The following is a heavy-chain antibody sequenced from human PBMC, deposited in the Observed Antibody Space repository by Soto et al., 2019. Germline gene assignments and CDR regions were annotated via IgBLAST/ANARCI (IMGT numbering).Heavy chain of an antibody. D-gene: IGHD3-22*01. J-gene: IGHJ5*02. CDR2: IYYSGST. V-gene: IGHV4-59*01. CDR1: GGSISSYY. CDR3: ARVSYYYDSSGYHNWFDL. Sequence: SETLSLTCTVSGGSISSYYWSWIRQPPGKGLEWIGYIYYSGSTNYNPSLKSRVTISVDTSKNHFSLKLSSVTAADTAVYYCARVSYYYDSSGYHNWFDLWGQGTLVTV.